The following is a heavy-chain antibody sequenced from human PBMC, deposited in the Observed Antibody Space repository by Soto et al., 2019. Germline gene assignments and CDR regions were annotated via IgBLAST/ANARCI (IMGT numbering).Heavy chain of an antibody. J-gene: IGHJ4*02. D-gene: IGHD3-22*01. CDR3: ARVPPPPDSSGYLVFDY. Sequence: SGPTLLNPTQTLTLTCTFSGFSLSTSGMCVSWIRQPPGKALEWLALIDWDDDEYYSTSLKTRLTISKDTSKNQVVLTMTNMDPVDTATYYCARVPPPPDSSGYLVFDYWGQGTLVTVSS. CDR2: IDWDDDE. V-gene: IGHV2-70*01. CDR1: GFSLSTSGMC.